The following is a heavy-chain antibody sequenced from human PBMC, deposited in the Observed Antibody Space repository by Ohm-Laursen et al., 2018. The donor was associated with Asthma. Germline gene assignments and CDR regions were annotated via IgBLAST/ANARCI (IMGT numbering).Heavy chain of an antibody. CDR1: GFTFSSYG. CDR2: ITSDGSWT. V-gene: IGHV3-30*03. J-gene: IGHJ3*02. D-gene: IGHD2-21*02. Sequence: SLRLSCAASGFTFSSYGMNWVRQAPGKGLEWVSIITSDGSWTSYADSVKGRFTISRDNSKNTLYMQMNSLRAEDTAVYYCARRDFSGGDPSAAFDIWGQGTMVTVSS. CDR3: ARRDFSGGDPSAAFDI.